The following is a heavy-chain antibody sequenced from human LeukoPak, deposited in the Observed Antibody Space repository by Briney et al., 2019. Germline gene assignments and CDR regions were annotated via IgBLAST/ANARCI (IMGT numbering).Heavy chain of an antibody. V-gene: IGHV3-7*01. CDR2: IKQDGSQQ. J-gene: IGHJ4*02. D-gene: IGHD6-6*01. Sequence: PGGSLRLSCAASGFTVSSNYMSWIRQAPGKGLEWVANIKQDGSQQYYLDSVEGRFTISRDNAKNSLYLQMNNLRAEDTAVYYCSNGIYSSSCWGQGTLVTVSS. CDR3: SNGIYSSSC. CDR1: GFTVSSNY.